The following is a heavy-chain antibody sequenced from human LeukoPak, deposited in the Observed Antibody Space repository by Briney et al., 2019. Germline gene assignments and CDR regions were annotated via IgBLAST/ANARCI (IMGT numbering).Heavy chain of an antibody. V-gene: IGHV1-46*01. D-gene: IGHD3-3*01. CDR2: INPSGGST. CDR1: GFTFTNYN. CDR3: ARGTSITIFGVVTWFDP. J-gene: IGHJ5*02. Sequence: ASVKVSCKASGFTFTNYNLHWVRQAPGQRLEWMGIINPSGGSTSYAQKFQGRVTMTRDMSTSTVYIELSSLRSEDTAVYYCARGTSITIFGVVTWFDPWGQGTLVTVSS.